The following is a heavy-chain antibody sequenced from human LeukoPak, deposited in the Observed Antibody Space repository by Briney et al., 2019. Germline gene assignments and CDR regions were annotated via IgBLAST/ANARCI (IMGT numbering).Heavy chain of an antibody. D-gene: IGHD6-19*01. Sequence: GASVKVSCKASGGTFNTFAIVWVRQAPGQGLEWMGGIIPILRRPNYAQTFQGRVTITADESASTAYLELNYLTTEDTAVYYCAREATYASGWSPTWDSWGQGTLVTVSS. CDR1: GGTFNTFA. V-gene: IGHV1-69*10. J-gene: IGHJ4*02. CDR2: IIPILRRP. CDR3: AREATYASGWSPTWDS.